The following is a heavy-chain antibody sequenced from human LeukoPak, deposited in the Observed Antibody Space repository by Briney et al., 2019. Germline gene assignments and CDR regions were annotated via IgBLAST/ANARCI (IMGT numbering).Heavy chain of an antibody. CDR3: ATATVTTSYYYYYMDV. CDR1: GGTFSSYA. CDR2: IIPIFGTA. Sequence: ASVKVSCKASGGTFSSYAISWMRQPPGQGLEWMGGIIPIFGTANYAQQFHSRLTITTDESTSTAYMELSSLRSEDTAVYYCATATVTTSYYYYYMDVWGKGTTVTVSS. D-gene: IGHD4-11*01. J-gene: IGHJ6*03. V-gene: IGHV1-69*05.